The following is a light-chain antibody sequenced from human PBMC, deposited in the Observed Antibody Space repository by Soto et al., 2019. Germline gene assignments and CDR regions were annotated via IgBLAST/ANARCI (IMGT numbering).Light chain of an antibody. CDR3: QQYNNWPRA. CDR1: QTISSN. CDR2: GSS. J-gene: IGKJ1*01. Sequence: EILMTQSPATLSVSPGERVTLSCRASQTISSNLAWYQQKPGQAPRLLIYGSSIRATGISARFSGSGSGTEFTLTISILQSEDLAVYYCQQYNNWPRAFGQGTKV. V-gene: IGKV3D-15*03.